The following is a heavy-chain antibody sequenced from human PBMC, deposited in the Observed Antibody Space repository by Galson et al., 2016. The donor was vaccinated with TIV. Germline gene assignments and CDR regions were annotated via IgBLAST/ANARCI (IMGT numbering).Heavy chain of an antibody. Sequence: SVKVSCKASGYTFNTYGLSWVRQAPGQGLEWMGWISGYNGNTKYAQKLQGRVTMTTDTSTGTAYMELRSLRSDDTAMYYCARDYVLGMSGYYHYGMDVWGQGTTVTVSS. J-gene: IGHJ6*02. CDR1: GYTFNTYG. V-gene: IGHV1-18*01. CDR3: ARDYVLGMSGYYHYGMDV. CDR2: ISGYNGNT. D-gene: IGHD3-16*01.